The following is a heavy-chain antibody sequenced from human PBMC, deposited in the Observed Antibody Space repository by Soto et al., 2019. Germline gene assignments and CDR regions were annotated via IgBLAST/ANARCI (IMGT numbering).Heavy chain of an antibody. D-gene: IGHD6-13*01. J-gene: IGHJ4*02. CDR2: ISGSGGST. V-gene: IGHV3-23*01. CDR1: GFAFSTYA. CDR3: AKAKYPGATAGPSYFDC. Sequence: QPGGSLRLCCAASGFAFSTYAMSWVRQAQGKGLEWVSAISGSGGSTYYADSVKGQFTISRDNSKNTLYLEMNSLRAEDTAVYYCAKAKYPGATAGPSYFDCWGQGALVTVSS.